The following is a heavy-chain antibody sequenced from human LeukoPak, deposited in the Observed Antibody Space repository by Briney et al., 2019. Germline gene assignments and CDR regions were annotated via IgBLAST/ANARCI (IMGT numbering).Heavy chain of an antibody. J-gene: IGHJ4*02. CDR2: IIPILGIA. Sequence: ASVKVSCKASGGTFSSYAISWVRQAPGQGLEWMGRIIPILGIANYAQKFQGRVTITADKSTSTAYMGLSSLRSEDTAVYYCASFAGIAAAHSDFDYWGQGTLVTVSS. CDR1: GGTFSSYA. D-gene: IGHD6-13*01. CDR3: ASFAGIAAAHSDFDY. V-gene: IGHV1-69*04.